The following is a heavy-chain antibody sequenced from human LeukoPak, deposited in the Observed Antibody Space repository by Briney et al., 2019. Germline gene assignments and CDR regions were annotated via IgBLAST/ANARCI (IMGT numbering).Heavy chain of an antibody. CDR1: GGSISSSSYY. CDR2: IYYSGST. V-gene: IGHV4-39*07. D-gene: IGHD3-22*01. J-gene: IGHJ4*02. Sequence: PSETLSLTCTVSGGSISSSSYYWGWIRQPPGKGLEWIGSIYYSGSTYYNPSLKSRVTISVDTSKNQLSLRLSSVTAADTAVYYCARLDYDSSGYPFFDYWGQGTLVTVSS. CDR3: ARLDYDSSGYPFFDY.